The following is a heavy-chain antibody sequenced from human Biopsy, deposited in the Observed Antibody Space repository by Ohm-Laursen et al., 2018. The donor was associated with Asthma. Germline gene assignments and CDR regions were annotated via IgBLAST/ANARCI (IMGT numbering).Heavy chain of an antibody. Sequence: SLRLSCAATGFTFSNAWMSWVRQAPGKGLEWVGRIKRRSDGGTTDYAAPVNGRFTISRDDSKNTLYLQMNSLKTEDTAVYYCASDLGGYYYDSSGYSSDYWGQGTLVTVSS. D-gene: IGHD3-22*01. CDR1: GFTFSNAW. V-gene: IGHV3-15*01. J-gene: IGHJ4*02. CDR2: IKRRSDGGTT. CDR3: ASDLGGYYYDSSGYSSDY.